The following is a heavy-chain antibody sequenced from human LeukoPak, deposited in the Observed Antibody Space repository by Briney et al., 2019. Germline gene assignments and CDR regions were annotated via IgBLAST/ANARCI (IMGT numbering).Heavy chain of an antibody. CDR1: KFTFINFS. D-gene: IGHD5-18*01. J-gene: IGHJ4*02. CDR3: ARDKGYSYGREDY. V-gene: IGHV3-48*01. Sequence: GGSLRLSCAASKFTFINFSMSWVRQAPGKRPEWVSFISAFSSTIYYADSVKGRFTISRDDGKNSLFLQMNSLRAEDTAVYYCARDKGYSYGREDYWGQGTLVTVSS. CDR2: ISAFSSTI.